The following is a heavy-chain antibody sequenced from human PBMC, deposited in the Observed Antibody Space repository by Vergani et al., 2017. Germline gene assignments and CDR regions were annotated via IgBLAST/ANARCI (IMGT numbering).Heavy chain of an antibody. D-gene: IGHD3-3*01. V-gene: IGHV1-2*02. CDR2: INPNSGGT. CDR1: GYTFTGYY. CDR3: ARVTYYDFWSGPHYYYYYMDV. J-gene: IGHJ6*03. Sequence: QVQLVQSGAEVKKPGASVKVSCKASGYTFTGYYMHWVRQAPGQGLEWMGWINPNSGGTNYAQKFQGRVTMTRDTSISTAYMELGRLRSDDTAVYYCARVTYYDFWSGPHYYYYYMDVWGKGTTVTVSS.